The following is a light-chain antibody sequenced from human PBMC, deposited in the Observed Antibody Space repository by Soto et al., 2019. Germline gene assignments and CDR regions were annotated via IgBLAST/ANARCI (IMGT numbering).Light chain of an antibody. Sequence: DIQMTQSPSSLSASVGDRVTITCRASQGISNYLAWFQQKPGKVPKLLIYTASTLRSGVPSRFSGSGSGTDFTRTISSLQPERVATYYCQKYDSATRTFGRGTTLEIK. CDR3: QKYDSATRT. CDR1: QGISNY. CDR2: TAS. V-gene: IGKV1-27*01. J-gene: IGKJ1*01.